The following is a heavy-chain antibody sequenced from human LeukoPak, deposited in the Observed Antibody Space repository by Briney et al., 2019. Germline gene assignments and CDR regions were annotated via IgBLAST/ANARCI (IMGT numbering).Heavy chain of an antibody. Sequence: GGSLSLPCAASGFPFSRYGKLWVRQAPGKGLEWVPNISDNGGGAYYADSVEGRFPLPRDSSRSTLYLQMHGLRAEDTAVYYCAKDRPDITSWYGCSTPWGQGTLVTVSS. CDR1: GFPFSRYG. D-gene: IGHD6-13*01. J-gene: IGHJ5*02. CDR3: AKDRPDITSWYGCSTP. CDR2: ISDNGGGA. V-gene: IGHV3-23*01.